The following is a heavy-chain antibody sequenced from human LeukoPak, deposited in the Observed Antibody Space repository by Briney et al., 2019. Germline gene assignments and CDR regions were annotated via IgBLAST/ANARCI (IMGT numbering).Heavy chain of an antibody. D-gene: IGHD3-22*01. J-gene: IGHJ4*02. Sequence: GGSLRLSCAASGFTFSSYWMSWVRQAPGKGLEWVANIRQDGNEKYYVDSVKGRFTISRDNAKNSLYLQMNSLRAEDTSVYYCARVYYDSDGDSWGQGTLVSVSS. V-gene: IGHV3-7*04. CDR3: ARVYYDSDGDS. CDR1: GFTFSSYW. CDR2: IRQDGNEK.